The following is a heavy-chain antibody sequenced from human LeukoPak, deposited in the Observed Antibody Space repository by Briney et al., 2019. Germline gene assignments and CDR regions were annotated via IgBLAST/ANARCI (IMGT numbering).Heavy chain of an antibody. CDR1: GFTFNDYY. D-gene: IGHD7-27*01. Sequence: LRLSCAASGFTFNDYYMSWIRQHPGKGLEWIGYIYYSGSTYYNPSLESRLTMSVDTSKNQFSLHLTSVTAADTAVYYCARDWGTYFDYWGQGTLVTVSS. J-gene: IGHJ4*02. CDR3: ARDWGTYFDY. V-gene: IGHV4-31*02. CDR2: IYYSGST.